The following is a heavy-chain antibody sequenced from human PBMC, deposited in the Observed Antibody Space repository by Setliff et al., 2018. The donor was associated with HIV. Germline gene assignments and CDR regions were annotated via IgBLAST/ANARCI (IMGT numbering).Heavy chain of an antibody. CDR3: ARVAGTTYYDYYHMDV. D-gene: IGHD4-17*01. J-gene: IGHJ6*03. CDR2: IIPIYGVA. V-gene: IGHV1-69*13. CDR1: GGTFNTYA. Sequence: SVKVSCKASGGTFNTYAINWVRRAPGQGLEWMGGIIPIYGVATYAQGFQDRVTITADESTTTAYMELSSLKSDDTAVYYCARVAGTTYYDYYHMDVWGEGSTVTVSS.